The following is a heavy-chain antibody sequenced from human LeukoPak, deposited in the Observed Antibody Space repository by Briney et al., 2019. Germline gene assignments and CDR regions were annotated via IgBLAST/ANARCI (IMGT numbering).Heavy chain of an antibody. CDR1: GGTFSSYA. J-gene: IGHJ1*01. D-gene: IGHD2-2*02. V-gene: IGHV1-69*13. CDR3: ARGYCSSTSCYNEYFQH. CDR2: IIPIFGTA. Sequence: ASVKVSCKASGGTFSSYAISWVRQAPGQGLEWMRGIIPIFGTANYAQKFQGRVTITADESTSTAYMELSSLRSEDTAVYYCARGYCSSTSCYNEYFQHWGQGTLVTVSS.